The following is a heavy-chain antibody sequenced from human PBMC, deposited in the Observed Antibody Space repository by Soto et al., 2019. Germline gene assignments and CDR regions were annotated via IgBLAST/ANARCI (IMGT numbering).Heavy chain of an antibody. CDR1: GGSVSSGSYY. CDR3: ARGYSGYDYRVDY. Sequence: PSETLSLTCTVSGGSVSSGSYYWSWIRQPPGKGLEWIGYIYYSGSTNYNPSLKSRVTISVDTSKNQFSLKLSSVTAADTAVYYCARGYSGYDYRVDYWGQGTLVTVSS. CDR2: IYYSGST. J-gene: IGHJ4*02. V-gene: IGHV4-61*01. D-gene: IGHD5-12*01.